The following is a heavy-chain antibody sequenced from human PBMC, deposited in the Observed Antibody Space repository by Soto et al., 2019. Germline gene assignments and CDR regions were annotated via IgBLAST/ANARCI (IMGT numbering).Heavy chain of an antibody. CDR2: ISGSGGST. D-gene: IGHD6-13*01. CDR1: GFTFSSYA. V-gene: IGHV3-23*01. CDR3: AKYRGQRGRIAAAGPYYFDY. Sequence: PGGSLRLSCAASGFTFSSYAMSWVRQAPGKGLEWVSAISGSGGSTYYADSVKGRFTISRDNSKNTLYLQMNSLRAEDTAVYYCAKYRGQRGRIAAAGPYYFDYWGQGTLVTVSS. J-gene: IGHJ4*02.